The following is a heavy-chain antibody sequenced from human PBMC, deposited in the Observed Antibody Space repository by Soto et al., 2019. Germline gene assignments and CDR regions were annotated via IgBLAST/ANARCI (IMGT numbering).Heavy chain of an antibody. CDR1: GFNFSNFY. J-gene: IGHJ4*02. CDR3: ARGGVV. V-gene: IGHV3-48*03. D-gene: IGHD2-8*01. CDR2: ISERGITT. Sequence: AGSLRLSCVASGFNFSNFYMNWVRQAPGRGLEWISLISERGITTTYADSVRSRFTVSRDNAQSSLYLQMDRLTVEDTGVYYCARGGVVWGRGVMVTVSS.